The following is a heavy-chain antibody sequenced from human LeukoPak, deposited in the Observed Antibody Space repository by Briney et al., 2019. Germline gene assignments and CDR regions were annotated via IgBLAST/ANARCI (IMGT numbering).Heavy chain of an antibody. D-gene: IGHD2-15*01. CDR1: GGSISSGSYY. CDR3: ARVPGWSYYYYYMDV. CDR2: IYYSGST. J-gene: IGHJ6*03. V-gene: IGHV4-61*01. Sequence: SETLSLTCTVSGGSISSGSYYWSWIRQPPGKGLEWIGYIYYSGSTNYNPSLKSRVTISVDTSKNQFSLKLNSVTAADTAVYYCARVPGWSYYYYYMDVWGKGTTVTVSS.